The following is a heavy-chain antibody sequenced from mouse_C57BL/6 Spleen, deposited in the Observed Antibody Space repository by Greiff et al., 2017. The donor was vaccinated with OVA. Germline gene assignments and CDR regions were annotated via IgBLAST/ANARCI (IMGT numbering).Heavy chain of an antibody. CDR3: ARRELRRDYFDD. CDR1: GYTFTSYW. D-gene: IGHD2-4*01. J-gene: IGHJ2*01. V-gene: IGHV1-55*01. Sequence: QVQLQQPGAELVKPWASVKMSCKASGYTFTSYWLTWLKQRPGRGLVWIGDIYPGSGSTNYNEKFKSKTTLTVDTSSSTAYMQNSSLTAEASAVYYGARRELRRDYFDDWGQGTTLTVSS. CDR2: IYPGSGST.